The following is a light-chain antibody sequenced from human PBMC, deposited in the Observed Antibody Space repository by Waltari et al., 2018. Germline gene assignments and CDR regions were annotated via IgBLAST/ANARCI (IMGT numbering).Light chain of an antibody. CDR3: QQYNNWPPVT. J-gene: IGKJ3*01. Sequence: EVVMTQSPATLSVSPGERATLSCRASQSVNGDLAWYQQRPGQAPRLLIHDASTRATGIPVRFSGSGSGTEVTLTISSLQSEDSAIYCCQQYNNWPPVTFGPGTKVDLK. CDR2: DAS. CDR1: QSVNGD. V-gene: IGKV3-15*01.